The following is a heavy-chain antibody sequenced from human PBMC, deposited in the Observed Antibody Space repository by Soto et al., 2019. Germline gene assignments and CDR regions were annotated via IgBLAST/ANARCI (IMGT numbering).Heavy chain of an antibody. V-gene: IGHV4-34*01. D-gene: IGHD2-15*01. CDR1: GGSFSGYY. CDR2: INHSGST. J-gene: IGHJ2*01. CDR3: ARVLGDCSCGSSTWYFDL. Sequence: QVQLQQWGAGLLKPSETLSLTCAVYGGSFSGYYWSWIRQPPGKGLAWIGEINHSGSTNYNPSLMLRLTISVDTSMNQFSLKLRSVTAADTAVYYFARVLGDCSCGSSTWYFDLWGCGTLLTVSS.